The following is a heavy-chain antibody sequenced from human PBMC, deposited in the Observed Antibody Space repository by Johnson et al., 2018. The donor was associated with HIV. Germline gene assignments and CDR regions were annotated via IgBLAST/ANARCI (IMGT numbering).Heavy chain of an antibody. D-gene: IGHD3-22*01. Sequence: EVQLVESGGGVVRPGGSLRLSCAASGFTFDDYGMSWVRQAPGKGLEWVSGINWNGGSTGYADSVKGRFTISRDNAKNSLYLQMNSLRAGDTAVYYWAKGRRMYYYDSSGWGCAFDIWGQGTMVTVSS. CDR1: GFTFDDYG. CDR3: AKGRRMYYYDSSGWGCAFDI. V-gene: IGHV3-20*04. CDR2: INWNGGST. J-gene: IGHJ3*02.